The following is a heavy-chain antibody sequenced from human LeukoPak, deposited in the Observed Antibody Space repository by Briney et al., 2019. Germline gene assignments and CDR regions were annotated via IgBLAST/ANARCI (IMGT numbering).Heavy chain of an antibody. CDR3: ARDSADSGWYYFDY. CDR1: GYTFTSYA. J-gene: IGHJ4*02. V-gene: IGHV7-4-1*02. D-gene: IGHD6-19*01. CDR2: INTNTGNP. Sequence: ASVKVSCKASGYTFTSYAMNWVRQAPGQGLEWMGWINTNTGNPTYAQGFTGRFVFSLDTSVSTAYLQISSLKAEDTAVYYCARDSADSGWYYFDYWGQGTLVTVSS.